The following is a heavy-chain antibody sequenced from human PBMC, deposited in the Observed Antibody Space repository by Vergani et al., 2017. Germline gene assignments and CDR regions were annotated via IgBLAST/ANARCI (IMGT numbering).Heavy chain of an antibody. Sequence: VSCKASGGTFSSYAISWVRQAPGQGLEWMGGIIPIFGTANYAQKFQGRVTITADESTSTAYMELSSLRSEDTAVYYCARVGFYGSGSYYTGFDYWGQGTLVTVSS. CDR3: ARVGFYGSGSYYTGFDY. V-gene: IGHV1-69*01. J-gene: IGHJ4*02. CDR1: GGTFSSYA. CDR2: IIPIFGTA. D-gene: IGHD3-10*01.